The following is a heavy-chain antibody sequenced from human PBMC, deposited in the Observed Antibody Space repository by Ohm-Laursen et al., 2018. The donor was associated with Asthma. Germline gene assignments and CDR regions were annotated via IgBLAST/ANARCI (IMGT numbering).Heavy chain of an antibody. V-gene: IGHV3-21*01. D-gene: IGHD1-26*01. J-gene: IGHJ1*01. Sequence: SLRLSCTASGFTFTTFCMHWVRQAPGKGLEWVASISTASTFIYYADSVRGRFTTSRDNAKNSVYLQMNSLRADDTALYYCARIGPEWELPGREYSLHHWGQGTQVTVSS. CDR2: ISTASTFI. CDR1: GFTFTTFC. CDR3: ARIGPEWELPGREYSLHH.